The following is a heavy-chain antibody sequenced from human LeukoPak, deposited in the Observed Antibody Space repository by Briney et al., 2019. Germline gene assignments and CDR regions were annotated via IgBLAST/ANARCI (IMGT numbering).Heavy chain of an antibody. Sequence: PGRSLRLSCAAAGFTFDDYAMRSVRQAPGKGLEWVSGVGGNSGSIGYADSVKGRFTISRDNAKNSLYLQMNSLRDEDTALYYCAKGTYYYDSSGYSTFFDYWGQGTLVTVSS. CDR3: AKGTYYYDSSGYSTFFDY. CDR1: GFTFDDYA. D-gene: IGHD3-22*01. CDR2: VGGNSGSI. V-gene: IGHV3-9*01. J-gene: IGHJ4*02.